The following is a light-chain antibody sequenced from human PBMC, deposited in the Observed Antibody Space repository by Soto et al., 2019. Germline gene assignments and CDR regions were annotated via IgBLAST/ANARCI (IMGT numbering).Light chain of an antibody. CDR2: KAS. Sequence: DIQMTQSPSTLSASVGDRVTITCRASKSISSWLSWYQQKPGKAPKVLIYKASSLESGVPSRCSGSGSGTELPLTISSLQPDDLAPYYCQQYHSLHTFGKGTKLEI. CDR3: QQYHSLHT. CDR1: KSISSW. J-gene: IGKJ2*01. V-gene: IGKV1-5*03.